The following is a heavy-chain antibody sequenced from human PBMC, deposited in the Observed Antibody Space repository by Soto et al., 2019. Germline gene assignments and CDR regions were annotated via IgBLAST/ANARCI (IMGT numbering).Heavy chain of an antibody. J-gene: IGHJ4*02. CDR2: ISSSSSYI. CDR3: AREVDIVGTGMFDY. V-gene: IGHV3-21*01. Sequence: GGSLRLSCAASGFTFSSDSMNWVRQAPGKGLEWVSSISSSSSYIYYADSVKGRFTISRDNAKNSLYLQMNSLRAEDTAVYYCAREVDIVGTGMFDYWGQGTLVTVSS. CDR1: GFTFSSDS. D-gene: IGHD5-12*01.